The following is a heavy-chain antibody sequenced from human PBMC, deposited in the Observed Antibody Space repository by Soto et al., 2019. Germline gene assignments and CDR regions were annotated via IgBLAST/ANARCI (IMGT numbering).Heavy chain of an antibody. V-gene: IGHV1-18*01. D-gene: IGHD3-22*01. CDR1: GYTFTSYG. J-gene: IGHJ4*02. CDR3: ARDPDEGYYDSSGKEIPFDY. Sequence: ASVKVSCKASGYTFTSYGISWVRQAPGQGLEWLGWISAYNGNTNYAQKLQGRVTMTTDTSTSTAYMELRSLRSADTAVYYCARDPDEGYYDSSGKEIPFDYWGQGTLVTVSS. CDR2: ISAYNGNT.